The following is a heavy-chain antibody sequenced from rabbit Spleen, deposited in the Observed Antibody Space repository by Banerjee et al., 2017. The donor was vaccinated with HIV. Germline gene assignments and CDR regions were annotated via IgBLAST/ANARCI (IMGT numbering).Heavy chain of an antibody. V-gene: IGHV1S47*01. CDR3: ARDVGIDVYRFSL. CDR1: GFDFSTYG. D-gene: IGHD4-2*01. CDR2: IDPVFGIA. Sequence: QEQLVESGGGLVQPGGSLKLSCKASGFDFSTYGVSWVRQAPGKGLEWIGYIDPVFGIAVYASWVNGRFTLSSHNAQNTLYLQLNSLTTADTATYFCARDVGIDVYRFSLWGQGTLVTVS. J-gene: IGHJ4*01.